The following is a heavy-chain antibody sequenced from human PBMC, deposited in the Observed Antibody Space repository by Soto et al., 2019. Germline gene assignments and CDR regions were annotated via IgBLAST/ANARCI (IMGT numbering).Heavy chain of an antibody. Sequence: EVQLVESGGGLVQPGGSLRLSCVASGFSFGSSWMTWVRQAPGKGLEWVANIKKDGSQIWYLDSVRGRFTISRDNAKNTLYLQMNSLRAEDTALYYWARDVAPGSSSLYLAAFDSWGQGTMVTVSS. V-gene: IGHV3-7*05. CDR3: ARDVAPGSSSLYLAAFDS. CDR2: IKKDGSQI. CDR1: GFSFGSSW. J-gene: IGHJ3*02. D-gene: IGHD6-13*01.